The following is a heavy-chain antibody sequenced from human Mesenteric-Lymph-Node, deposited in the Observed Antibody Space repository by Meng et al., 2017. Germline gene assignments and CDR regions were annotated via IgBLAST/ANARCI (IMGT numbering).Heavy chain of an antibody. CDR2: IRNKANSYNT. Sequence: GESLKISCAVSGFPLSDHHMDWVRQAPGTGPEWVGRIRNKANSYNTEYAASVKGRFTISRDDSESSLYLQMNSLRAEDTAVYYCARYRPIAVAGTAYYYGMDVWGQGTTVTVSS. D-gene: IGHD6-19*01. CDR3: ARYRPIAVAGTAYYYGMDV. V-gene: IGHV3-72*01. CDR1: GFPLSDHH. J-gene: IGHJ6*02.